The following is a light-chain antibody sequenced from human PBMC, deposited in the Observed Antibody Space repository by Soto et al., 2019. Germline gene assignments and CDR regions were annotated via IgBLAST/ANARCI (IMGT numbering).Light chain of an antibody. CDR1: QDISKF. CDR3: QQYEDLPLT. V-gene: IGKV1-33*01. J-gene: IGKJ4*01. CDR2: DAS. Sequence: DIQMTQSPSSLSASVGDRVTITCQASQDISKFLNWYQLKPGKAPRLLIFDASSVETGVPSRFSGSGSGTHFTFTIDSLQAEDLATSYCQQYEDLPLTFGGGTTVEI.